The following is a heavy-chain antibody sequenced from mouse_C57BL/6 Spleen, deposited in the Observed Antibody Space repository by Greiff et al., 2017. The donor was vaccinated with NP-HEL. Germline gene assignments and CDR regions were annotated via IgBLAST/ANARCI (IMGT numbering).Heavy chain of an antibody. J-gene: IGHJ2*01. CDR2: ISSGGDYI. CDR3: TRDQGGLTAFDY. CDR1: GFTFSSYA. V-gene: IGHV5-9-1*02. Sequence: EVQVVESGEGLVKPGGSLKLSCAASGFTFSSYAMSWVRQTPEKRLEWVAYISSGGDYIYYADTVKGRFTISRDNARNTLYLQMSSLKSEDTAMYYCTRDQGGLTAFDYWGQGTTLTVSS. D-gene: IGHD1-2*01.